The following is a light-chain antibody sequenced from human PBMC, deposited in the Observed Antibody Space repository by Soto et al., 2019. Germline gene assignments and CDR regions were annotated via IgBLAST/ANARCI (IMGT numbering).Light chain of an antibody. CDR3: AAWDDSLNGYV. CDR1: SSNIGSNT. V-gene: IGLV1-44*01. CDR2: SHN. J-gene: IGLJ1*01. Sequence: QSVLTQPPSASGTPGQRVTISCSGSSSNIGSNTVNWYQQLPGTAPKLLIYSHNQRPSGVPDRFSGSKSGTSASLAISGLQSEDEDDYYCAAWDDSLNGYVFGPGTKLTVL.